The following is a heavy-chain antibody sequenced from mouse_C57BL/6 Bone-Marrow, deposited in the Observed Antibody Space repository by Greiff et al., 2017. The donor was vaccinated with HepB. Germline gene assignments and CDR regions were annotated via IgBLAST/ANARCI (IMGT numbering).Heavy chain of an antibody. V-gene: IGHV5-4*03. J-gene: IGHJ3*01. Sequence: EVMLVESGGGLVKPGGSLKLSCAASGFTFSSYAMSWVRQTPEKRLEWVATISDGGSYTYYPDNVKGRFTISRDNAKNNLYLQMSHLKSEDTAMYYCARHLSAYWGQGTLVTVSA. CDR1: GFTFSSYA. D-gene: IGHD2-3*01. CDR2: ISDGGSYT. CDR3: ARHLSAY.